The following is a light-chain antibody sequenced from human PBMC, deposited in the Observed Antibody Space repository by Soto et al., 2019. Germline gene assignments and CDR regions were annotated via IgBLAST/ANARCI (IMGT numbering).Light chain of an antibody. CDR2: GAS. CDR3: QQYGSSPRT. CDR1: QSVSSSF. V-gene: IGKV3-20*01. J-gene: IGKJ1*01. Sequence: EIVLTQSPGTLSLSPGERATLSCRASQSVSSSFLAWYQQKPGQAPRLLIYGASSRATGIPDRFSGSGSGPDFTLTISRLEPEDFAVYYCQQYGSSPRTFGKGTKVDIQ.